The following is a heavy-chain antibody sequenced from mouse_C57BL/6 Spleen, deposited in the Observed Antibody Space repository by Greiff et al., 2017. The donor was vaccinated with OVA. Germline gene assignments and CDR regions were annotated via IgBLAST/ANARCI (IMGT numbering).Heavy chain of an antibody. J-gene: IGHJ4*01. V-gene: IGHV2-2*01. D-gene: IGHD2-3*01. Sequence: VQLVESGPGLVQPSQSLSITCTVSGFSLTSYGVHWVRQSPGKGLEWLGVIWSGGSTDYNAAFISRLSISKENSKSQVFFKMNSLQADDTAIYYCARDCYYEESAMDYWGQGTSVTVSS. CDR2: IWSGGST. CDR1: GFSLTSYG. CDR3: ARDCYYEESAMDY.